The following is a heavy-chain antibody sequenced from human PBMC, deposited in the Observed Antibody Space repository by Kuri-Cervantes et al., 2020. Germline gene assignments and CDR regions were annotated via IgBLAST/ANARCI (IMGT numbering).Heavy chain of an antibody. CDR2: INPSSGGT. D-gene: IGHD1-14*01. V-gene: IGHV1-2*02. CDR1: GYTFTGYY. J-gene: IGHJ5*02. Sequence: ASVKVSCKVSGYTFTGYYIHWVRQAPKQGLEWMGRINPSSGGTNYAQKLQGRVTMTTDTSTSTAYMELRSLRSDDTAVYHCARRKGNWFDPWGQGTLVTVSS. CDR3: ARRKGNWFDP.